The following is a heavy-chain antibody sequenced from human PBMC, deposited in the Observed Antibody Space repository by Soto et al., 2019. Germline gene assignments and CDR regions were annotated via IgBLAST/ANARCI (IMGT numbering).Heavy chain of an antibody. J-gene: IGHJ4*02. CDR3: ARSPQHYYDSSGTTDY. Sequence: QVQLVQSGAEVKKPGASVKVSCKASGYSFTSYGVSWVRQAPGQGLEWMGWISGFNGKTNYAQKGQGRVIMTTDTSTSTAYMELRSLRSDDTAVYYCARSPQHYYDSSGTTDYWGQGTLVTVSS. D-gene: IGHD3-22*01. CDR2: ISGFNGKT. CDR1: GYSFTSYG. V-gene: IGHV1-18*01.